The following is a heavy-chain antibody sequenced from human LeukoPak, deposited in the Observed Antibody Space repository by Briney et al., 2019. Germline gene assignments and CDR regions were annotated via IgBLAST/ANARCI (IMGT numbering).Heavy chain of an antibody. Sequence: SETLSLTCTVSGGSISSSSYYWGWIRQPPGKGLEWIGYIYYSGSTNYNPSLKSRVTISVDTSKNQFSLKLSSVTAADTAVYYCARSGAIAAAGTYFDYWGQGTLVTVSS. J-gene: IGHJ4*02. CDR2: IYYSGST. CDR1: GGSISSSSYY. CDR3: ARSGAIAAAGTYFDY. V-gene: IGHV4-61*05. D-gene: IGHD6-13*01.